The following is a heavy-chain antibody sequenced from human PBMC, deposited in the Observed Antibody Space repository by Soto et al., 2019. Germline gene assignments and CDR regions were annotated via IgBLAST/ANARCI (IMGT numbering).Heavy chain of an antibody. Sequence: GGSLRLSCSASGFTFSNYAMSWVRRAPGKGLEWVSALSAGGGSTYYADSVGGRFTISRDNSKNTLYLQMNSLRAEDTAVYYCAKASDSGYDFHYDNWGQGALVTVSS. V-gene: IGHV3-23*01. CDR1: GFTFSNYA. CDR2: LSAGGGST. J-gene: IGHJ4*02. D-gene: IGHD5-12*01. CDR3: AKASDSGYDFHYDN.